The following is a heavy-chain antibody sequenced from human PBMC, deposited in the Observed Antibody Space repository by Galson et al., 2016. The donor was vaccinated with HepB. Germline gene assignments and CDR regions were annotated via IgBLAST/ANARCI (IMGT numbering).Heavy chain of an antibody. Sequence: CAISGDSVSSNSAAWNWIRQSPSRGLEWLGRTYYRSKWYNDYAVALKSRVIINPDTSKNQFALQLKSVTPEDTAVYYCAREALLASLTIPGDYWGQGTLVTVSS. J-gene: IGHJ4*02. D-gene: IGHD2-21*01. V-gene: IGHV6-1*01. CDR1: GDSVSSNSAA. CDR3: AREALLASLTIPGDY. CDR2: TYYRSKWYN.